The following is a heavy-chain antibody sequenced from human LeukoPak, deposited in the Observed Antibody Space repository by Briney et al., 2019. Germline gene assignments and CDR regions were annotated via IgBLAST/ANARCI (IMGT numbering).Heavy chain of an antibody. J-gene: IGHJ4*02. CDR2: ISYDGSSK. Sequence: PGGSLRLSCAASGFTFSSYAMHWVRQAPGKGLEWVAVISYDGSSKYYADSVKGRFTISRDNSKNTLYLQMNSLRAEDTAVYYCARAGSGGDCYSDYWGQGTLVTVSS. D-gene: IGHD2-21*02. CDR1: GFTFSSYA. V-gene: IGHV3-30-3*01. CDR3: ARAGSGGDCYSDY.